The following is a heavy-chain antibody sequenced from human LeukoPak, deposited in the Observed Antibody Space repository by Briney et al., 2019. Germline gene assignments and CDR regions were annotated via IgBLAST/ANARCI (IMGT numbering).Heavy chain of an antibody. D-gene: IGHD7-27*01. J-gene: IGHJ4*02. V-gene: IGHV1-18*01. CDR3: ARDWGSIKVIADY. CDR1: GYTFTSYG. CDR2: ISSNSDNT. Sequence: ASVKVTCKATGYTFTSYGISWVRQAPGQGLEWMGWISSNSDNTNYAQKLQGRVTMTTDTSTSTAYMELRSLRSDDTALYFCARDWGSIKVIADYWGQGTLVTVSS.